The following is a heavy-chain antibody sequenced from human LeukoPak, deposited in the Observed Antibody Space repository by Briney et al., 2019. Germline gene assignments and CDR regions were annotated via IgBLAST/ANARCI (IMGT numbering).Heavy chain of an antibody. D-gene: IGHD4-17*01. J-gene: IGHJ4*02. Sequence: SETLSLTCGVSGGSIDITNYWSWVRQAPGKGLEWIGEISHDGTTNHNPSLRSRVAMSLDRANNQFSLSLTSVTAADTAVYYCARTGSTVTMLYPFDHWGQGTLVTVSS. CDR3: ARTGSTVTMLYPFDH. V-gene: IGHV4-4*02. CDR1: GGSIDITNY. CDR2: ISHDGTT.